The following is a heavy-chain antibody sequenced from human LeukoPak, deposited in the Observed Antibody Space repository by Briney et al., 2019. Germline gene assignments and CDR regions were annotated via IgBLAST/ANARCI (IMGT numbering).Heavy chain of an antibody. D-gene: IGHD1-26*01. CDR3: AKDRRGGEPGYYFDY. V-gene: IGHV3-30*18. CDR1: GFTFSSYG. Sequence: GGSLRLSCAASGFTFSSYGMHWVRQAPGKGLEWVAVISYDGSNKYYADSVKGRFTISRDNSKNTLYLQMNSLRAEDTAVYYCAKDRRGGEPGYYFDYWGQGTLVTVSS. J-gene: IGHJ4*02. CDR2: ISYDGSNK.